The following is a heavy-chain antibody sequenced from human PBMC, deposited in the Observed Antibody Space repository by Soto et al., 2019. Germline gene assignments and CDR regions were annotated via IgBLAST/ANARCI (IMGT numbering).Heavy chain of an antibody. V-gene: IGHV3-9*01. Sequence: VQLVESGGGLVQPGRSLRLSCAASGFTFDDFAMHWVRQAPGKGLEWVSGINWNSGDINYADSVKGRFTISRDTAKNSLYLQMNSLRAEDTALYYCAKDYAGYYYYIDVWGKGTTVTVSS. J-gene: IGHJ6*03. CDR2: INWNSGDI. CDR1: GFTFDDFA. CDR3: AKDYAGYYYYIDV.